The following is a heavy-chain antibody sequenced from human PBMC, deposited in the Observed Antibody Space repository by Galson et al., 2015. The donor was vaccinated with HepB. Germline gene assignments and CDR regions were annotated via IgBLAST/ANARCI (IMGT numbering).Heavy chain of an antibody. CDR3: ARDYSPYGDWYFDL. Sequence: ETLSLTCVVYGGSFSGYYWSWIRQPPGKGLEWIGEINHSGSTNYNPSLKSRVTISVDTSKNQFSLKLSSVTAADTAVYYCARDYSPYGDWYFDLWGRGTLVTVSS. J-gene: IGHJ2*01. CDR1: GGSFSGYY. D-gene: IGHD2-15*01. V-gene: IGHV4-34*01. CDR2: INHSGST.